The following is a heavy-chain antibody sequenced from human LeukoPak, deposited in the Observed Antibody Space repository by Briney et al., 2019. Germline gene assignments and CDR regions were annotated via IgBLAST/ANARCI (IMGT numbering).Heavy chain of an antibody. CDR1: GGSISSYY. V-gene: IGHV4-4*07. CDR2: IYTSGST. J-gene: IGHJ4*02. Sequence: SETLSLTCTVSGGSISSYYWSWIRQPAGKGLEWIGRIYTSGSTNYNPSLKSRVTMSVDTSKNQFSLKLSSVTAADTAVYYCARTNVDIVATLAFDYWGQGTLVTVSS. D-gene: IGHD5-12*01. CDR3: ARTNVDIVATLAFDY.